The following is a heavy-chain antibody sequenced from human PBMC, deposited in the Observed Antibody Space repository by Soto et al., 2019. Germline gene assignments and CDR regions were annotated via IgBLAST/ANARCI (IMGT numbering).Heavy chain of an antibody. V-gene: IGHV3-72*01. J-gene: IGHJ4*01. CDR3: ARVEGGRGYSQGL. CDR1: GFTFSDHY. Sequence: QPGGSLRLSCAASGFTFSDHYMDWVRQAPGKGLEWVGRTRNKANSYTTEYAASVKGRFTISRDDSKNSLYLQMNSLKNEDTAVYYCARVEGGRGYSQGLWGQGTLVTVSS. CDR2: TRNKANSYTT. D-gene: IGHD5-18*01.